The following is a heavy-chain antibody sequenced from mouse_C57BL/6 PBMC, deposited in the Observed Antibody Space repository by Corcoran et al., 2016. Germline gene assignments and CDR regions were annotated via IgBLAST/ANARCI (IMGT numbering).Heavy chain of an antibody. V-gene: IGHV9-3*01. J-gene: IGHJ2*01. Sequence: QIQLVQSGPELKKPGETVKISCKASGYTFTTYGMSWVKQAPGKGLKWMGWINTYSGVPTYADDFKGRFAFSLETSASTAYLQINNLKNEDTATYFCARGLRRSFDYWGQGTTLTVSS. CDR2: INTYSGVP. CDR1: GYTFTTYG. CDR3: ARGLRRSFDY. D-gene: IGHD2-4*01.